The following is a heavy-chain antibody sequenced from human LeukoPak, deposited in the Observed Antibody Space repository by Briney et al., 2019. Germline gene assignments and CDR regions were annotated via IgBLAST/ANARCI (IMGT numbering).Heavy chain of an antibody. Sequence: PSETLSLTCAVYGGSFSGYYWSWIRQPPGKGLEWIGEINHSGSTNYNPSLKSRVTISVDTSKNQFSLKLSPVTAADTAVYYCARIFRRYYYYMDVWGKGTTVTVSS. CDR1: GGSFSGYY. D-gene: IGHD3-3*02. CDR3: ARIFRRYYYYMDV. CDR2: INHSGST. J-gene: IGHJ6*03. V-gene: IGHV4-34*01.